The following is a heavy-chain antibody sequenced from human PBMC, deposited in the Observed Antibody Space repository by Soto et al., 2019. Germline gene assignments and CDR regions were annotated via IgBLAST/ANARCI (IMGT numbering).Heavy chain of an antibody. CDR3: ARLTLWFSEDY. V-gene: IGHV4-39*01. J-gene: IGHJ4*02. CDR1: GGSISSSSYY. CDR2: IYYSGST. Sequence: QLQLQESGPGLVKPSETLSLTCTVSGGSISSSSYYWGWIRQPPGKGLEWIGSIYYSGSTYYNPSLKSRVTISVDTSKNQFSLKLSSVTAADTAVYYCARLTLWFSEDYWGQGTLVTVSS. D-gene: IGHD3-10*01.